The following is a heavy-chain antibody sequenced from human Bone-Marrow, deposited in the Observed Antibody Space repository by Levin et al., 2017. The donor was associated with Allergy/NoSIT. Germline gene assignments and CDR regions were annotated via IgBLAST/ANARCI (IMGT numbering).Heavy chain of an antibody. CDR2: IKHDGSEK. Sequence: SCAASGFIFRSYWMAWVRQTPGKGLEWVANIKHDGSEKHFVDSVKGRFTISRDNAKNSLYLQMNSLRAEDTAVYYCARDSRGTFDIWGQGTMVIVSS. CDR1: GFIFRSYW. J-gene: IGHJ3*02. CDR3: ARDSRGTFDI. V-gene: IGHV3-7*01.